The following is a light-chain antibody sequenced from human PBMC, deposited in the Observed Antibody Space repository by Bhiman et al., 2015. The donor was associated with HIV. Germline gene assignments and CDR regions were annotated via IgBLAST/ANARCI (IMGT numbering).Light chain of an antibody. V-gene: IGLV2-8*01. Sequence: QSALTQPPSASGSPGQSVTISCTGTSSDVGGYNFVSWYQQHPGKAPKVMIYEVDKRPSGVPDRFSGSKSGNTASLTVSGLQAEDEADYYCSSLTSSLTYVFGTGT. CDR3: SSLTSSLTYV. J-gene: IGLJ1*01. CDR1: SSDVGGYNF. CDR2: EVD.